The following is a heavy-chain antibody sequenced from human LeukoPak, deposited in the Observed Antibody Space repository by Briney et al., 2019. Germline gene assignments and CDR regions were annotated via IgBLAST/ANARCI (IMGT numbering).Heavy chain of an antibody. CDR2: MNPNSGHA. CDR1: GYTFTSYD. J-gene: IGHJ5*02. D-gene: IGHD6-19*01. Sequence: GASVKVSCKASGYTFTSYDIHWVRQAAGHGLEWMGWMNPNSGHAGHAQKFEARVTMTRDTSKSTAYMELSGLTSEDTAMYYCARGPALHSKWVGGRWFDPWGQGTLVTVAS. V-gene: IGHV1-8*01. CDR3: ARGPALHSKWVGGRWFDP.